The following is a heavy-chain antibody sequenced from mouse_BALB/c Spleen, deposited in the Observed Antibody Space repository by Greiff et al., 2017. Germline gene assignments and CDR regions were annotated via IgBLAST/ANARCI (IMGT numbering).Heavy chain of an antibody. V-gene: IGHV2-9*02. CDR3: ARLWLRRNYYAMDY. CDR1: GFSLTSYG. D-gene: IGHD2-2*01. J-gene: IGHJ4*01. Sequence: VMLVESGPGLVAPSQSLSITCTVSGFSLTSYGVHWVRQPPGKGLEWLGVIWAGGSTNYNSALMSRLSISKDNSKSQVFLKMNSLQTDDTAMYYCARLWLRRNYYAMDYWGQGTSVTVSS. CDR2: IWAGGST.